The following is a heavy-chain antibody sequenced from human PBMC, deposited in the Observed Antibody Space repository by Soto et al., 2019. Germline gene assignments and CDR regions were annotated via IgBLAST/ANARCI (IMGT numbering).Heavy chain of an antibody. Sequence: PSETLSLTCAVYGGAFSGYSWSWIRQPPGKGLEWIGEINHSGSTNYNPSLKSRVTISVDTSKNQFSLKLSSVTAADTAVYYCARGCNFVVPAAKANWFDPWGQGTLVTVSS. CDR3: ARGCNFVVPAAKANWFDP. V-gene: IGHV4-34*01. CDR2: INHSGST. D-gene: IGHD2-2*01. CDR1: GGAFSGYS. J-gene: IGHJ5*02.